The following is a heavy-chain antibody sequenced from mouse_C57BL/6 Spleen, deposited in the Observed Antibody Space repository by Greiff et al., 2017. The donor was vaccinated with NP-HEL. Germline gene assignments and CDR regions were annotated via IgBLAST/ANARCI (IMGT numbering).Heavy chain of an antibody. V-gene: IGHV1-54*01. D-gene: IGHD1-3*01. CDR2: INPGSGGT. Sequence: QVQLQQSGAELVRPGTSVKVSCKASGYAFTNYLIEWVKQRPGQGLEWIGVINPGSGGTNYNEKFKGNATLTADKSPSTAYMQLSSLTSEDSAVYFCAREELKAYWGQGTLVTVSA. J-gene: IGHJ3*01. CDR1: GYAFTNYL. CDR3: AREELKAY.